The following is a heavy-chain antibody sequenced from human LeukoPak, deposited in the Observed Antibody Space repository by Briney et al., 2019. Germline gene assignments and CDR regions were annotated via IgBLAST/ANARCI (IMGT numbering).Heavy chain of an antibody. Sequence: ASVKVSCKASGGTFSSYAISWVRQAPGQGLEWMGGIIPIFGTANYAQKFQGRVTITADESTSTAYMELSSLRSEDTAVYYCARGGIAAILNWFDPWGQGTLATVSS. V-gene: IGHV1-69*13. CDR3: ARGGIAAILNWFDP. J-gene: IGHJ5*02. D-gene: IGHD6-13*01. CDR2: IIPIFGTA. CDR1: GGTFSSYA.